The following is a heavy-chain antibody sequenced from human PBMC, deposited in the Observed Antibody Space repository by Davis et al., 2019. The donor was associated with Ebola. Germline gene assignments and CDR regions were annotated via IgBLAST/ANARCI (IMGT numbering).Heavy chain of an antibody. CDR3: ARERAVAGKAFDY. V-gene: IGHV3-74*01. D-gene: IGHD6-19*01. Sequence: GESLKISCAASGFTFSCYWMHWVRQAPGKGLVWVSRINSDGSSTSYADSVKGRFTISRDNAKNTLYLQMNSLRAEDTAVYYCARERAVAGKAFDYWGQGALVAVSS. CDR2: INSDGSST. CDR1: GFTFSCYW. J-gene: IGHJ4*02.